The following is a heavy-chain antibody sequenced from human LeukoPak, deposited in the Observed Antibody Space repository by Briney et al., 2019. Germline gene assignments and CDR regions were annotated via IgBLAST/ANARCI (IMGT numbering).Heavy chain of an antibody. CDR1: GFTFSSYG. CDR3: AKEGLDYGDYYFDY. D-gene: IGHD4-17*01. CDR2: ISYDGSNK. J-gene: IGHJ4*02. Sequence: GGSLRLSCAASGFTFSSYGMHWVRQAPGKGLEWVAVISYDGSNKYYADSVKGRFTISRDNSKNPLYLQMNSLRAEDTAVYYCAKEGLDYGDYYFDYWGQGTLVTVSS. V-gene: IGHV3-30*18.